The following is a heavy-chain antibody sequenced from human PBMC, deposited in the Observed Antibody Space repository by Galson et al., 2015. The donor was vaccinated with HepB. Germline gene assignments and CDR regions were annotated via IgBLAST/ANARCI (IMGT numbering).Heavy chain of an antibody. CDR1: GYTFTGYY. Sequence: SVKVSCKASGYTFTGYYMHWVRQAPGQGLEWMGWINPNSGGTNYAQKFQGWVTMTRDTSISTAYMELSRLRSDDTAVYYCARGIPNVEYYYDSSGYYDFDYWGQGTLVTVSS. CDR2: INPNSGGT. V-gene: IGHV1-2*04. CDR3: ARGIPNVEYYYDSSGYYDFDY. J-gene: IGHJ4*02. D-gene: IGHD3-22*01.